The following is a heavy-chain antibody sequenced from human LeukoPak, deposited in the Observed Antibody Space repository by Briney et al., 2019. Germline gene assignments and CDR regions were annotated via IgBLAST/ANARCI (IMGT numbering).Heavy chain of an antibody. V-gene: IGHV4-38-2*01. D-gene: IGHD1-1*01. CDR1: GYSISSGYY. CDR3: ARQTGTTPSFDY. CDR2: IYHSGST. Sequence: SETLSLTCAVSGYSISSGYYWGWIGQPPGKGLEWIGSIYHSGSTYYNPSLKSRVTISVDTSKNQFSLKLSSVTAADTAVYYCARQTGTTPSFDYWGQGTLVTVSS. J-gene: IGHJ4*02.